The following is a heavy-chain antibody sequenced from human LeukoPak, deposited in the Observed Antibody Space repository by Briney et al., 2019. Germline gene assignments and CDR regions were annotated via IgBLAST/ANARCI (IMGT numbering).Heavy chain of an antibody. CDR1: GGSISSSSYY. D-gene: IGHD3-22*01. Sequence: SETLSLTCTVSGGSISSSSYYWGWIRQPPGKGLEWIGSIYYSGSTYYNPSLKSRVTISVDTSKNQFSLKLSSVTAADTAVYYCARHPLVTMIVGGFDYWGQGTLVTVSS. V-gene: IGHV4-39*01. CDR2: IYYSGST. J-gene: IGHJ4*02. CDR3: ARHPLVTMIVGGFDY.